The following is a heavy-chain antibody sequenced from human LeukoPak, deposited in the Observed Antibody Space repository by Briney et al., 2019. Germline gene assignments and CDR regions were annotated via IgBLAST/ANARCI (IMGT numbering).Heavy chain of an antibody. D-gene: IGHD3-9*01. CDR2: ISSSSSYI. Sequence: PGGSLRLSCAASGFTFSSYSMNWDRQAPGKGLEWVSSISSSSSYIYYADSVKGRFTISRDNAKNSLYLQMNSLRAEDTAVYYCATTGPNDAFDIWGQGTMVTVSS. CDR3: ATTGPNDAFDI. J-gene: IGHJ3*02. CDR1: GFTFSSYS. V-gene: IGHV3-21*01.